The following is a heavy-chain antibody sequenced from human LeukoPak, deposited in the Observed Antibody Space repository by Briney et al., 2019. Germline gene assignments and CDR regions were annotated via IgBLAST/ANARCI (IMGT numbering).Heavy chain of an antibody. CDR3: VSGDVLRFLEWLSAPSDY. D-gene: IGHD3-3*01. CDR1: GFTFSSYA. CDR2: ISGSGGST. J-gene: IGHJ4*02. Sequence: GRSLRLSCAASGFTFSSYAMSWVRQAPGKGLEWVSAISGSGGSTYYADSVKGRFTISRDNSKNTLYLQMSSLRAEDTAVYYCVSGDVLRFLEWLSAPSDYWGQGTLVTVSS. V-gene: IGHV3-23*01.